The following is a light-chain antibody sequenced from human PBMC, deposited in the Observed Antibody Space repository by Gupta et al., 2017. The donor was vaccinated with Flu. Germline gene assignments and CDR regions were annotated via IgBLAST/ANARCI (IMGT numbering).Light chain of an antibody. CDR3: QQYNSYLHT. V-gene: IGKV1-5*03. CDR2: KAS. J-gene: IGKJ2*01. CDR1: QSIRSW. Sequence: DIQMTQSPSTLSASVGDRVTITCRASQSIRSWLAWYQQKPGKAPKLLIYKASSLESGVPSRFSGSGSGTEFTLTISSLQPDDFATYYCQQYNSYLHTFGQGTKLEIK.